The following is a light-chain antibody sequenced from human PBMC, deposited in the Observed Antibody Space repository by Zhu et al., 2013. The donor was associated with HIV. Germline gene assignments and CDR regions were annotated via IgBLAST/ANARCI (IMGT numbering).Light chain of an antibody. CDR2: GNS. CDR3: QSYDSSLSVVV. Sequence: QSVLTQPPSVSGAPGQRVTISCTGSSSNIGAGYDVHWYQQLPGTAPKLLIYGNSNRPSGVPDRFSGSKSGTSASLAITGLQAEDEADLYCQSYDSSLSVVVFGGGTKLTV. V-gene: IGLV1-40*01. CDR1: SSNIGAGYD. J-gene: IGLJ2*01.